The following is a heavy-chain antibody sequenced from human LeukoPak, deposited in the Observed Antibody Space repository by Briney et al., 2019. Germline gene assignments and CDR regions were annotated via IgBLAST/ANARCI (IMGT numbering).Heavy chain of an antibody. D-gene: IGHD6-19*01. CDR1: GDSISGLTYS. CDR3: VRYRSGWYRFDY. V-gene: IGHV4-39*01. Sequence: SETLSLTCTVSGDSISGLTYSWGWVRQPPGKGLERIGYMHYSENTYYNPSLKSRVTISVDTSKIQFSLKLSSVTAADTAVYYCVRYRSGWYRFDYWGQGTLVTVSS. J-gene: IGHJ4*02. CDR2: MHYSENT.